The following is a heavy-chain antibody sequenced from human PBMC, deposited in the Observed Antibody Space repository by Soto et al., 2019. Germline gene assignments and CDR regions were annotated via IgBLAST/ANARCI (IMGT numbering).Heavy chain of an antibody. CDR3: ARHSPYYYDSSGYYYDGAFDI. CDR2: IYYSGST. J-gene: IGHJ3*02. Sequence: PSETLSLTCTVSGGSIASSLYYWVWVRQSPGKGLEWIGYIYYSGSTDYNPSLKSRVTISVDTSKNQFSLKLSSVTAADTAVYYCARHSPYYYDSSGYYYDGAFDIWGQGTMVTVSS. V-gene: IGHV4-61*05. CDR1: GGSIASSLYY. D-gene: IGHD3-22*01.